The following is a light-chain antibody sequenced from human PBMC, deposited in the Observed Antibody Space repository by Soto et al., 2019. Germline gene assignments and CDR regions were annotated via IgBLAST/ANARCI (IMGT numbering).Light chain of an antibody. J-gene: IGKJ5*01. CDR3: QQFNNYPIT. CDR2: AAS. V-gene: IGKV1-17*01. Sequence: DIQMTQSPSSLSASVGDRVTITCRASQDIRSDLGWFQQKPGKAPKRLIYAASTLESGVPSRFSGSGSGTDFTLTISSLQPEDFATYYCQQFNNYPITFGQGTRLEIK. CDR1: QDIRSD.